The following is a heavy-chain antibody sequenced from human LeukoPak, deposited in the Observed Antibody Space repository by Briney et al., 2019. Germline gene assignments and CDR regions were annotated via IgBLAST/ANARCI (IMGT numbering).Heavy chain of an antibody. CDR3: AREGDLYGMDV. CDR1: GGSISSGGYY. V-gene: IGHV4-31*03. Sequence: SQTLSLTCTVSGGSISSGGYYWSWIRQHPGKGLEWIGYIYYSGSTYHNPSLKSRVTISVDTSKNQFSLKLSSVTAADTAVYYCAREGDLYGMDVWGQGTTVTVSS. D-gene: IGHD3-16*01. J-gene: IGHJ6*02. CDR2: IYYSGST.